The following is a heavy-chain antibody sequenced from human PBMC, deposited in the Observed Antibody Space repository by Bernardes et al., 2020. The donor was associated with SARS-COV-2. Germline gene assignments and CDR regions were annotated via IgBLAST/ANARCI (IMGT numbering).Heavy chain of an antibody. CDR2: ISHDGGHK. D-gene: IGHD2-8*01. V-gene: IGHV3-30*03. CDR3: ARGAAEVLLASDY. Sequence: GGSLRLSCAASGFIFSDYAMHWVRQAPGKGLEWVALISHDGGHKYYADSVRGRFTVSRDNSKNTLYLQINSLRDDDTAVYFCARGAAEVLLASDYWGQGTLVTVSS. CDR1: GFIFSDYA. J-gene: IGHJ4*02.